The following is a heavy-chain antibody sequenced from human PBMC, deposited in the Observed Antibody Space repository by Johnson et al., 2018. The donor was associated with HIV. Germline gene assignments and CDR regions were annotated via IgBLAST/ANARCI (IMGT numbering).Heavy chain of an antibody. CDR3: ARDSHNFWTDAFDI. D-gene: IGHD3/OR15-3a*01. J-gene: IGHJ3*02. Sequence: VQLVESGGGLVKPGGSLRLSCAASGFTFGDYYMSWIRQAPGKGLEWVSYISSSGRIIWYADSVKGRFTISRDNAKNSLYLQMNSLRAEDTAVYYCARDSHNFWTDAFDIWGQGTMVTVSS. CDR2: ISSSGRII. CDR1: GFTFGDYY. V-gene: IGHV3-11*04.